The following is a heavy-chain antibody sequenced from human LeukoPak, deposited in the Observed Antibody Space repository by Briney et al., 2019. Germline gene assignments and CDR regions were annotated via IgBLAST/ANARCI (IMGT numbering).Heavy chain of an antibody. J-gene: IGHJ4*02. V-gene: IGHV1-2*02. CDR1: GYTFTGYY. D-gene: IGHD6-19*01. Sequence: ASVKVSCKASGYTFTGYYMHWVRQAPGQGLEWMGWINPNSGGTNYAQKFQGRVTITADKSTSTAYMELSSLRSEDTAVYYCATYSSGWSPAFDYWGQGTLVTVSS. CDR2: INPNSGGT. CDR3: ATYSSGWSPAFDY.